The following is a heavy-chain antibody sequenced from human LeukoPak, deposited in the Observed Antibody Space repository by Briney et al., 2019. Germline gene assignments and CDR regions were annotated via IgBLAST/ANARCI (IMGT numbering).Heavy chain of an antibody. Sequence: SETLSLTCAVYGGSFSGYYWSWIRQPPGKELEWIGEINHSGSTNYNPSLKSRVTISVDTSKNQFSLKLSSVTAADTAVYYCAKESLEGSYSYGPLGVWGQGTTVTVSS. CDR1: GGSFSGYY. CDR2: INHSGST. J-gene: IGHJ6*02. D-gene: IGHD5-18*01. CDR3: AKESLEGSYSYGPLGV. V-gene: IGHV4-34*01.